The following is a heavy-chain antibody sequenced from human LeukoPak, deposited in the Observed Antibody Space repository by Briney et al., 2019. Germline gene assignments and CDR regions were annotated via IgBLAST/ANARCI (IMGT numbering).Heavy chain of an antibody. Sequence: GGSLRPSCAASGFSVSSNYMGWVRQVSGKGLEWVSVIYTGGSTYYADSVKGRFTISRDDSKNTLFLQMSSLRAEDTAVYCCARVRSDSSGWYEFDYWGQGTLVTVSS. V-gene: IGHV3-53*01. J-gene: IGHJ4*02. D-gene: IGHD6-19*01. CDR1: GFSVSSNY. CDR3: ARVRSDSSGWYEFDY. CDR2: IYTGGST.